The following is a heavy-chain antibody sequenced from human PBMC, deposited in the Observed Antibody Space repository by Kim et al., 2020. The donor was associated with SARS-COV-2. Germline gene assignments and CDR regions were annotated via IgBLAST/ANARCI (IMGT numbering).Heavy chain of an antibody. CDR2: IIPILGIA. Sequence: SVKVSCKASGGTFSSYAISWVRQAPGQGLEWMGRIIPILGIANYAQKFQGRVTITADKSTSTAYMELSSLRSEDTAVYYCARDLAGATPFDYWGQGTLVTVSS. CDR3: ARDLAGATPFDY. D-gene: IGHD1-26*01. CDR1: GGTFSSYA. J-gene: IGHJ4*02. V-gene: IGHV1-69*04.